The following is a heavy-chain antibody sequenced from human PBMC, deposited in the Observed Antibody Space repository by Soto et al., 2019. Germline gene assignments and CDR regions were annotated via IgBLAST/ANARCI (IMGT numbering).Heavy chain of an antibody. CDR2: INPHSGET. CDR3: ATGDSSDYLAISDI. J-gene: IGHJ4*02. CDR1: GYTFTDSY. V-gene: IGHV1-2*02. Sequence: QVHLVQSGAEVKKPGASVKVSCKASGYTFTDSYIHWVRQAPGQGLEWMGWINPHSGETNYAQKFQVRVTMTKDTSIRTAYMDLSRLRSDDTAVYYCATGDSSDYLAISDIWGQGTLVTVSS. D-gene: IGHD6-25*01.